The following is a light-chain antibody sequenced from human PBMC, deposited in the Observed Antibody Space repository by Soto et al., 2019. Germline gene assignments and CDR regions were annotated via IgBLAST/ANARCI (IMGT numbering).Light chain of an antibody. V-gene: IGKV3-20*01. Sequence: EIVLTQSQGTMSLSPGVRATLSCRAIQRVSNNYLAWYQQKPGQAPRLLFYGASTRDTDFADRFSGSGSGTDFTLTISRLEPEDSAVYYCQVYDGSPWTFGQGTRVEIK. CDR2: GAS. CDR3: QVYDGSPWT. CDR1: QRVSNNY. J-gene: IGKJ1*01.